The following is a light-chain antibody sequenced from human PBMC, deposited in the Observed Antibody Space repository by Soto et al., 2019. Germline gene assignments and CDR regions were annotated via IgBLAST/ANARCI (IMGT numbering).Light chain of an antibody. V-gene: IGKV1-39*01. CDR3: QQSYSTPLT. CDR2: AAS. J-gene: IGKJ4*01. CDR1: QGIRND. Sequence: IQITQTPSSLSASVGDRVIITCRASQGIRNDLGWYQQKPGKAPKLLIYAASSLQSGVPSRFSGSGSGTDFTLTISSLQPEDFATYYCQQSYSTPLTFGGGTKVDI.